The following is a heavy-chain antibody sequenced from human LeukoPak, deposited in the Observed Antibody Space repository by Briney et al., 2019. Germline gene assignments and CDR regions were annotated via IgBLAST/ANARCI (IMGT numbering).Heavy chain of an antibody. CDR2: IYTSGST. CDR3: ARVTTGGYYDC. D-gene: IGHD3-22*01. Sequence: SQTLSLTCTVSGGSISSGSYYWSWIRQPAGKGLEWIGRIYTSGSTNYNPSLKSRVTISVDTSKNQFSLKLTSVTAADTAVYYCARVTTGGYYDCWGQGTLVTVSS. V-gene: IGHV4-61*02. J-gene: IGHJ4*02. CDR1: GGSISSGSYY.